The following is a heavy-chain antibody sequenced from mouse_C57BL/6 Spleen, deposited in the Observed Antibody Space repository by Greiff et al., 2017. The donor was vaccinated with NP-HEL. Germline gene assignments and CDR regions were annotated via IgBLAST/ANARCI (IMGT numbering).Heavy chain of an antibody. D-gene: IGHD3-3*01. Sequence: EVQLVESGGGLVKPGGSLKLSCAASGFTFSDYGMHWVRQAPEKGLGWVAYISSGSSTIYYADTVKGRFTISRDNAKNTLFLQMTSLRSEDTAMYYCARRDPFAYWGQGTLVTVSA. CDR1: GFTFSDYG. J-gene: IGHJ3*01. CDR2: ISSGSSTI. CDR3: ARRDPFAY. V-gene: IGHV5-17*01.